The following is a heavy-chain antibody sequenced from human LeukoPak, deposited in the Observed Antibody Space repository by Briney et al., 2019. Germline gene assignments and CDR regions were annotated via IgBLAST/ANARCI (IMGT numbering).Heavy chain of an antibody. J-gene: IGHJ4*02. D-gene: IGHD3-3*01. CDR2: ISHSGST. CDR1: GGSFSGYY. Sequence: SETLSLTCAVYGGSFSGYYWTWIRQPPGKGLEWIGEISHSGSTNYNPSLKSRVTISVDTSKNQFSLKLSPVTAADTAVYYCARVQDDSLHWSRGTLVTVSS. V-gene: IGHV4-34*01. CDR3: ARVQDDSLH.